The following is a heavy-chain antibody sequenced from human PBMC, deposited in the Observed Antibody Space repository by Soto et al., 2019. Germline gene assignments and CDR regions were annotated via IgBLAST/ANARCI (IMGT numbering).Heavy chain of an antibody. J-gene: IGHJ4*02. Sequence: SQTLSLTCAISGDSISSNSAAWNWIRQSPSRGFEWLGRTYYRSRWYHDYAVSVKSRIIINPDTSKNQVSPQLNSVTPDDTAVYYCASYRYDDWGQGTVVTVSS. CDR2: TYYRSRWYH. CDR3: ASYRYDD. V-gene: IGHV6-1*01. D-gene: IGHD4-4*01. CDR1: GDSISSNSAA.